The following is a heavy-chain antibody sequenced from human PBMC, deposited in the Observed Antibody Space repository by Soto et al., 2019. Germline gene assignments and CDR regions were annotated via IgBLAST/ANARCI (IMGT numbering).Heavy chain of an antibody. V-gene: IGHV3-23*01. D-gene: IGHD3-10*01. J-gene: IGHJ4*02. Sequence: EVQLLESGGGLVQPGGSLRLSCAASGFTFSSYAMRWVRQAPGKGLEWVSAISGSGGSTYYADSVKGRFTISRENSKYTLDREMHSGRAVDPAVYYCGRRGRGCYYDYRGQGTLVTVSS. CDR2: ISGSGGST. CDR3: GRRGRGCYYDY. CDR1: GFTFSSYA.